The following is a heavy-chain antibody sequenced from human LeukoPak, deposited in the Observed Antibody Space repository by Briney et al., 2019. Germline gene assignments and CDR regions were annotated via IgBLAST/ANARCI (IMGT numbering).Heavy chain of an antibody. CDR2: ISSSSSYI. CDR1: GFTFSSYS. CDR3: AKDMGGDYDYVWGSYRSGIFDY. V-gene: IGHV3-21*04. J-gene: IGHJ4*02. Sequence: GGSLRLSCAASGFTFSSYSMNWVRQAPGKGLEWVSSISSSSSYIYYADSVKGRFTISRDNAKNSLYLQMNSLRAEDTALYYCAKDMGGDYDYVWGSYRSGIFDYWGQGTLVTVSS. D-gene: IGHD3-16*02.